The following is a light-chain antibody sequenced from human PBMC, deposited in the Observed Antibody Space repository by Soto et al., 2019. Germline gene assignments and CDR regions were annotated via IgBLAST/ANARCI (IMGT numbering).Light chain of an antibody. J-gene: IGKJ1*01. Sequence: EIVLTQSPGTLSLSPGERATLSCRASQSVSSSFLAWYQQKPGQAPWLLIYGASSSATGIPDRFSGSGSGTDFSLTISRLEPEDFAVYYCQQYGSSPWTFGQGTKVEIK. CDR2: GAS. V-gene: IGKV3-20*01. CDR3: QQYGSSPWT. CDR1: QSVSSSF.